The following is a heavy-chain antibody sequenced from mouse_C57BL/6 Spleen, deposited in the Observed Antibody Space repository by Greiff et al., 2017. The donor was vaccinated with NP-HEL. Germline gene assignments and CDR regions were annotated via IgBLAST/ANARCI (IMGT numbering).Heavy chain of an antibody. CDR3: ARQAYVTYAMDY. CDR1: GFTFSDYY. D-gene: IGHD2-13*01. Sequence: DVQLVESGGGLVQPGGSLKLSCAASGFTFSDYYMYWVRQTPEKRLEWVAYISNGGGSTYYPDTVKGRFTISRDNAKNTLYLQMSRLKSEDTAMYYCARQAYVTYAMDYWGQGTSVTVSS. J-gene: IGHJ4*01. V-gene: IGHV5-12*01. CDR2: ISNGGGST.